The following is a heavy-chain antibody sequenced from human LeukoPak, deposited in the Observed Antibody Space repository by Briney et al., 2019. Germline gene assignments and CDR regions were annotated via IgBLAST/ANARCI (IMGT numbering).Heavy chain of an antibody. J-gene: IGHJ4*02. D-gene: IGHD6-13*01. CDR2: ISSSSSTI. Sequence: GGSLRLSCAASGFTFSSYSMNWVRQAPGKGLEWVSYISSSSSTIYYADSVKGRFTISRDNSKNTLYLQMNSLRAEDTAVYYCASPGSSWYEGAFDYWGQGTLVTVSS. CDR1: GFTFSSYS. V-gene: IGHV3-48*01. CDR3: ASPGSSWYEGAFDY.